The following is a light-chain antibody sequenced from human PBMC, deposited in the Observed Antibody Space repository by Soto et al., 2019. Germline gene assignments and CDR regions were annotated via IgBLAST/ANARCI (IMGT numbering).Light chain of an antibody. Sequence: QSVLTQPASVSGSPGQSITISCTATSSDIGGHNFVSWYQQLPGKAPKLMIYDVSNRPSGVSNRFSGSKSGNTASLTISGLQAEDEADYYCSSYTTSGTLGVFGGGTKLTVL. V-gene: IGLV2-14*01. CDR3: SSYTTSGTLGV. CDR1: SSDIGGHNF. J-gene: IGLJ2*01. CDR2: DVS.